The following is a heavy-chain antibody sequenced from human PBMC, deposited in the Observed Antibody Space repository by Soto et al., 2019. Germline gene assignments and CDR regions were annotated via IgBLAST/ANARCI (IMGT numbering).Heavy chain of an antibody. CDR3: ARRGSGHTFDY. V-gene: IGHV4-39*01. CDR1: GASISRTGFH. Sequence: QLQLQESGPGLVKPSETLSLTCAISGASISRTGFHWGWIRQPPGQGLEWIGSIYEGETTFYNSSLKSRVTISADTSKNHFSLKLSSVTAADTAVYYCARRGSGHTFDYWGQGTLVTVSS. D-gene: IGHD3-10*01. CDR2: IYEGETT. J-gene: IGHJ4*02.